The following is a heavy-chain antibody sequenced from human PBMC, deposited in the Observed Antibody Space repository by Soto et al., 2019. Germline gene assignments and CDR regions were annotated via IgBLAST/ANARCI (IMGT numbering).Heavy chain of an antibody. V-gene: IGHV1-69*01. CDR1: GGTFSSYA. J-gene: IGHJ6*02. D-gene: IGHD3-10*01. Sequence: QVQLVQSGAEVKKPGSSVKVSCKASGGTFSSYAISWVRQAPGQGLEWMGGIIPIFGTANYAQKFQGRVTITADESTSTAYMELSSLRSEDTAVYYCARGGVTMVLGVITIPSGYYYGMDVWGQGTTVTVSS. CDR2: IIPIFGTA. CDR3: ARGGVTMVLGVITIPSGYYYGMDV.